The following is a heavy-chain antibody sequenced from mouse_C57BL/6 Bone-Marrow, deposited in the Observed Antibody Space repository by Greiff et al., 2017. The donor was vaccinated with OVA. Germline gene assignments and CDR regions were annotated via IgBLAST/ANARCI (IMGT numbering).Heavy chain of an antibody. CDR3: TRGDYDRCDY. Sequence: QVQLQQPGAELVMPGASVTLSCTASGYTFTSYWMHWVKQRPGQGLEWIGEIDPSDGYTNYNPQFKGKSTLTVDKSSSTAYLQLSSLTSADAAVYDCTRGDYDRCDYGGQGTTLTVTA. V-gene: IGHV1-69*01. CDR2: IDPSDGYT. D-gene: IGHD2-4*01. J-gene: IGHJ2*01. CDR1: GYTFTSYW.